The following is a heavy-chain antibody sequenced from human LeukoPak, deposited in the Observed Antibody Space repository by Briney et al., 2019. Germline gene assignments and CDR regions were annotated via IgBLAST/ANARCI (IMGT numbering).Heavy chain of an antibody. D-gene: IGHD3-10*01. CDR3: ARVPRGSGSYFDY. Sequence: SETLSLTCTVSGGSISSHYWSWSRQPPGKGLEWIGYIYYSGSTNYNPSLKSRVTISVDTSKNQFSLKLSSVTAADTAVYYCARVPRGSGSYFDYWGQGTLVTVSS. V-gene: IGHV4-59*11. CDR1: GGSISSHY. CDR2: IYYSGST. J-gene: IGHJ4*02.